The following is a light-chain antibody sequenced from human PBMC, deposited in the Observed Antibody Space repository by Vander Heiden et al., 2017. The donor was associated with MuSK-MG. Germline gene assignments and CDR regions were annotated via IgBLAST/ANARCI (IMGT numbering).Light chain of an antibody. Sequence: EVVLTQSPGTLSLSPGERATLSCRASQSVSSNYLAWYQHKPGQAPRILIFNASTRAIGIPARFSGSGSGTDFTLTISRLEPEDFAVYYCQQYGNSPKTVGQGTKVEVK. CDR2: NAS. V-gene: IGKV3-20*01. J-gene: IGKJ1*01. CDR1: QSVSSNY. CDR3: QQYGNSPKT.